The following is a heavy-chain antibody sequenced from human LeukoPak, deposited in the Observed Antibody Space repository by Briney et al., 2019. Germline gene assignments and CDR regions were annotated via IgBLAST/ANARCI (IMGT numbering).Heavy chain of an antibody. CDR1: GGSISSYY. CDR3: ARDGYYDSMDY. V-gene: IGHV4-59*01. Sequence: PSETLSLTCTVSGGSISSYYWSWIRQPPGKGLEGIGYIYYSGSTNYNPSLKSRVTISVDTSENQFSLKLSSVTAADTAVYYCARDGYYDSMDYWGQGTLVTVSS. J-gene: IGHJ4*02. D-gene: IGHD3-22*01. CDR2: IYYSGST.